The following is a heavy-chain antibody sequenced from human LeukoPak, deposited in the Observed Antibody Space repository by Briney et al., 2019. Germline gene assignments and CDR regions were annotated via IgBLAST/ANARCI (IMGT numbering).Heavy chain of an antibody. CDR3: AKELEGYSGYGSYYYYGMDV. CDR1: GFTFSSYA. V-gene: IGHV3-23*01. D-gene: IGHD5-12*01. CDR2: ISGSGGST. Sequence: GGSLRLSCAASGFTFSSYAMSWVRQAPGKGLEWVSVISGSGGSTYYADSVKGRFTISRDNSKNTLYLPMNILRAEDTAVYYCAKELEGYSGYGSYYYYGMDVWGQGTTVTVSS. J-gene: IGHJ6*02.